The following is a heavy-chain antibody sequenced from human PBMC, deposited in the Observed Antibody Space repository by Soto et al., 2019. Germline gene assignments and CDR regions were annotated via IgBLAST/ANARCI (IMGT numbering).Heavy chain of an antibody. CDR1: GYTFTSYG. D-gene: IGHD3-22*01. V-gene: IGHV1-18*01. CDR2: IGAYNGYT. Sequence: ASVKVSCKASGYTFTSYGISWVRQAPGQGLEWMGWIGAYNGYTNYAQKLQGRVTMTTDTSTSTAYMELRSPRSGDTAFYYCARGLDDYDSSGYPGGFDHWG. J-gene: IGHJ4*01. CDR3: ARGLDDYDSSGYPGGFDH.